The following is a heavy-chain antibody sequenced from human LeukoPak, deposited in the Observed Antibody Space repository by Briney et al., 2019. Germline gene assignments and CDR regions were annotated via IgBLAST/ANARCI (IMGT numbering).Heavy chain of an antibody. Sequence: SETLSLTCTVSGVSISSYYWTWIRQPPGKGLEWIGYVDNSGTPNYNASLKSRVTISVDTSKNHFSLKLSSVTAADTAVYYCARKGGSHDCWGQGTLVTVSS. CDR3: ARKGGSHDC. CDR1: GVSISSYY. D-gene: IGHD1-26*01. V-gene: IGHV4-59*08. CDR2: VDNSGTP. J-gene: IGHJ4*02.